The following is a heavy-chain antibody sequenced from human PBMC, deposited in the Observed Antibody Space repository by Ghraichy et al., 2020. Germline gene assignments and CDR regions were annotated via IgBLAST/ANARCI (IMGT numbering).Heavy chain of an antibody. CDR2: IYYSGST. D-gene: IGHD6-13*01. Sequence: SETLSLTCTVSGGSISSSSYYWGWIRQPPGKGLEWIGSIYYSGSTYYNPSLKSRVTISVDTSKNQFSLKLSSVTAADTAVYYCCIAAAVWDYWGQGTLVTVSS. CDR1: GGSISSSSYY. V-gene: IGHV4-39*01. J-gene: IGHJ4*02. CDR3: CIAAAVWDY.